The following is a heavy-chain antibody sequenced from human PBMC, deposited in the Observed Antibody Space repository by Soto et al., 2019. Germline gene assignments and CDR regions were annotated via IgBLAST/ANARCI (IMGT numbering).Heavy chain of an antibody. V-gene: IGHV4-59*08. CDR2: IYYSGST. D-gene: IGHD6-19*01. J-gene: IGHJ4*02. Sequence: PSETLSLTCTVSGGSISSYYWSWIRQPPGKGLEWIGYIYYSGSTNYNPSLKSRVTISVDTSKNQFSLKLSSVTAADTAVYYCARLTQQWLVRGFDYWGQGTLVTVSS. CDR1: GGSISSYY. CDR3: ARLTQQWLVRGFDY.